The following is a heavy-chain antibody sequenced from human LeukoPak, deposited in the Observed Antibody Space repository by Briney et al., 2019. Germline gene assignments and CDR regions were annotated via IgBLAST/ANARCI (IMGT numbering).Heavy chain of an antibody. CDR3: AGSLGYCTSNVCYPKY. J-gene: IGHJ4*02. CDR2: ISAQHGQT. CDR1: GYSENFYG. Sequence: GASVNVSCKTSGYSENFYGITWVRQVAGQGLEWMGWISAQHGQTEYAPSSQDRVTMTTDTYTNTAYMELRSLRSDDTAVYYCAGSLGYCTSNVCYPKYWGQGTLVTVSS. V-gene: IGHV1-18*01. D-gene: IGHD2-8*01.